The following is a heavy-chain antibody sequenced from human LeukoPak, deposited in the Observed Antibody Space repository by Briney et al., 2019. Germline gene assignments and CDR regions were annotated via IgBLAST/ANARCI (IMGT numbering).Heavy chain of an antibody. CDR1: GYTFTSYG. CDR3: ARDPYYDYAWGSYRPIDY. CDR2: ISAYNGNT. V-gene: IGHV1-18*01. D-gene: IGHD3-16*02. J-gene: IGHJ4*02. Sequence: ASVKVSCKASGYTFTSYGISWVRQAPGQGLEWMGWISAYNGNTNYAQKLQGRVTMTTDTSTSTAYMELRSLRSDDTAVYYCARDPYYDYAWGSYRPIDYWGQGTLVTVSS.